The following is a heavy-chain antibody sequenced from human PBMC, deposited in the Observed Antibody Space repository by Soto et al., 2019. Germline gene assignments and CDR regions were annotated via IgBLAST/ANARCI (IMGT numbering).Heavy chain of an antibody. Sequence: QVQLQESGPGLVKPSETLSLTCTVSGGSISSYYWSWIRQPPGKGLEWIGYIYYSGSTNYNPSLKSRVTISVDTSKNQSSLKLSSVTAADTAVYYCARVLAITLGFDYWGQGTLVTVSS. V-gene: IGHV4-59*01. J-gene: IGHJ4*02. CDR1: GGSISSYY. CDR3: ARVLAITLGFDY. CDR2: IYYSGST.